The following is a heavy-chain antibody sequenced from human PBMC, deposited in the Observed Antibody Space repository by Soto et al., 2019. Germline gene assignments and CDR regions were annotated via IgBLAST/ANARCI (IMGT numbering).Heavy chain of an antibody. CDR3: ARRYGGTFDY. CDR1: GGSISSYY. CDR2: IYYSGST. Sequence: PSETLSLTCTVSGGSISSYYWSWIRQPPGKGLEWIGYIYYSGSTNYNPSLKSRVTISVDTSKNQFSLKLSSVTAADTAVYCCARRYGGTFDYWGQGTLVTSPQ. D-gene: IGHD2-15*01. V-gene: IGHV4-59*08. J-gene: IGHJ4*02.